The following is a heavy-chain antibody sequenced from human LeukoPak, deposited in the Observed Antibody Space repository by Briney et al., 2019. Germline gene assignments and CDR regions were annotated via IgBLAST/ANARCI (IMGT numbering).Heavy chain of an antibody. Sequence: SETLSLTCTVSGGSISSYYWNWIRQPAGKGLEWIGRIYTSGSTNYNPSLESRVTMSVDTSKNQFSLKLSSVTAADTAVYYCASLLAAAPVDYWGQGTLVTVSS. D-gene: IGHD6-13*01. V-gene: IGHV4-4*07. J-gene: IGHJ4*02. CDR3: ASLLAAAPVDY. CDR2: IYTSGST. CDR1: GGSISSYY.